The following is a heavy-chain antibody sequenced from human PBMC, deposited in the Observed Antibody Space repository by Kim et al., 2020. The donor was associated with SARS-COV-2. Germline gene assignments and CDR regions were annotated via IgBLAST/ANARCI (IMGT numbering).Heavy chain of an antibody. J-gene: IGHJ3*02. CDR1: GGTFSSYA. D-gene: IGHD3-10*01. CDR3: ARDRGYYPRHYAFDI. CDR2: IIPIFGTA. Sequence: SVKVSCKASGGTFSSYAISWVRQAPGQGLEWMGGIIPIFGTANYAQKFQGRVTITADESTSTAYMELSSLRSEDTAVYYCARDRGYYPRHYAFDIWGQGTMVTVSS. V-gene: IGHV1-69*13.